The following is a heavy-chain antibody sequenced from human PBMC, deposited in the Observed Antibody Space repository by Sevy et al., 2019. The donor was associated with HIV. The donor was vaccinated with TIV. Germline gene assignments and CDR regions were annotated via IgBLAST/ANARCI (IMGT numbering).Heavy chain of an antibody. CDR2: MYSSGST. J-gene: IGHJ4*02. CDR3: AGPYGSGSYNY. D-gene: IGHD3-10*01. CDR1: GGSISGYY. V-gene: IGHV4-4*07. Sequence: SETLSLTCTVSGGSISGYYWSWIRQPAGKGLGWIGRMYSSGSTNYNPSLKSRVTMSVDTSTNQFSLMLSSVTAADTAVYYCAGPYGSGSYNYWGQGTLVTVSS.